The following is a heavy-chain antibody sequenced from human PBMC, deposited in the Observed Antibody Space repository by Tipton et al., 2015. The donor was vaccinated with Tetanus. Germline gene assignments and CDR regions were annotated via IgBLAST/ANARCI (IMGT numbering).Heavy chain of an antibody. CDR3: ARDRGDYICYGMDV. J-gene: IGHJ6*02. V-gene: IGHV1-2*02. Sequence: QLVQSGAEMKKPGASVKVSCKASGYTFTGYYIYWVRQAPGQGLEWMGWIDPNSGGTVYAQKFQGRVPMTRDTFIGTAYMELRSLRSYDTAVYYCARDRGDYICYGMDVWGPGTTVAVS. D-gene: IGHD3-22*01. CDR2: IDPNSGGT. CDR1: GYTFTGYY.